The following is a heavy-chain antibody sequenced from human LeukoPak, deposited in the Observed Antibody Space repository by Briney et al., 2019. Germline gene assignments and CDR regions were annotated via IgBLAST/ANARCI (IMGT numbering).Heavy chain of an antibody. CDR2: IYTSGST. D-gene: IGHD3-22*01. CDR3: ARARMYYYDSSGYYYFDY. CDR1: GGSISSCY. V-gene: IGHV4-4*07. Sequence: PSETLSLTCTVSGGSISSCYWSWIRQPAGKGLEWIGRIYTSGSTNYNPSLKSRVTMSVDTSKNQFSLKLSSATAADTAVYYCARARMYYYDSSGYYYFDYWGQGTLVTVSS. J-gene: IGHJ4*02.